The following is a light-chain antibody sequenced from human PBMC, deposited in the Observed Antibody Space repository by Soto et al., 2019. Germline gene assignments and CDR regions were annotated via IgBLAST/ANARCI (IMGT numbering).Light chain of an antibody. CDR3: QQYASSPLLT. Sequence: EIVLTQSPATLSLSPGERSTLSCMASQSVDWYVAWYQQKPGQAPRLLIFGSSNRATGIPDRFSGSGSGTDFTLRISRLEPEDFAVYYCQQYASSPLLTVGGGTKVEIK. V-gene: IGKV3-20*01. J-gene: IGKJ4*01. CDR1: QSVDWY. CDR2: GSS.